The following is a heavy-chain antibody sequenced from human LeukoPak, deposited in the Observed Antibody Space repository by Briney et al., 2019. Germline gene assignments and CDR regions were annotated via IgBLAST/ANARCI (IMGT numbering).Heavy chain of an antibody. CDR2: IWYDGSNK. J-gene: IGHJ4*02. V-gene: IGHV3-33*01. D-gene: IGHD3-22*01. Sequence: GRSLRLSCSASGFTFSSYGMHWVRQAPGKGLEWVAVIWYDGSNKYYADSVKGRFTISRDNSKNTLYLQMNSLRAEDTAVYYCARGAHYYDSSGPDYWGQGTLGTVSS. CDR3: ARGAHYYDSSGPDY. CDR1: GFTFSSYG.